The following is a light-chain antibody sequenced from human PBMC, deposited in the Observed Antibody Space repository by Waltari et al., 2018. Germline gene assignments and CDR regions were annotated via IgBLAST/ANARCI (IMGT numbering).Light chain of an antibody. CDR1: SSDIGGSNY. CDR3: SSYTSSNTLDVL. V-gene: IGLV2-14*03. Sequence: QSALTQPAAVSGSPGQPITISCTGASSDIGGSNYVPWYQQHPGKAPKLMIYDVSNRPSGISNRFSGSKSGNTASLTISGLQADDEADYYCSSYTSSNTLDVLFGGGTKLTVL. J-gene: IGLJ2*01. CDR2: DVS.